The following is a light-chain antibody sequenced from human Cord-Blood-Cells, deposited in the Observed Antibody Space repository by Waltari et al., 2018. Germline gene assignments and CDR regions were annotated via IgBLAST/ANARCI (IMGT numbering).Light chain of an antibody. Sequence: DIQMTQSPSSLSASVGDRVTITCQASQDISNYLKWYQQKPGKAPKLLIYDASNLETVVPSRWSGRRSLTDFTLTISSLQPQDIATHNCQQYDKHPVAVGPGTKGDIK. CDR2: DAS. CDR3: QQYDKHPVA. CDR1: QDISNY. J-gene: IGKJ3*01. V-gene: IGKV1-33*01.